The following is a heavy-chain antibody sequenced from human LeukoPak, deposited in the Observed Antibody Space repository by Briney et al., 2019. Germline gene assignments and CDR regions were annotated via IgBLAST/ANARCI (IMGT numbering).Heavy chain of an antibody. J-gene: IGHJ3*02. Sequence: SVKVSCKASGGTFSSYAISWVRQAPGQGLEWMGGIIPIFGTANYAQKSQGRVTITTDESTSTAYMELSSLRSEDTAVYYCARDTSLPSDYYDSSGYGAFDIWGQGTMVTVSS. CDR1: GGTFSSYA. CDR2: IIPIFGTA. V-gene: IGHV1-69*05. D-gene: IGHD3-22*01. CDR3: ARDTSLPSDYYDSSGYGAFDI.